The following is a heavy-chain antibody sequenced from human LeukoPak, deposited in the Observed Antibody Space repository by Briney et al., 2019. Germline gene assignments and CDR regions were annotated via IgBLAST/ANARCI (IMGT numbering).Heavy chain of an antibody. CDR1: GFHFSAYD. Sequence: PGGSLRLSCTVSGFHFSAYDIPWVRQAPGKGLEWVAVISYDGTKKNYADPVKGRFTISRDISKNTVFLQMNSLRAEDTAVYYCAKDYPLDYWGQGALVTVSS. J-gene: IGHJ4*02. V-gene: IGHV3-30*18. CDR2: ISYDGTKK. CDR3: AKDYPLDY.